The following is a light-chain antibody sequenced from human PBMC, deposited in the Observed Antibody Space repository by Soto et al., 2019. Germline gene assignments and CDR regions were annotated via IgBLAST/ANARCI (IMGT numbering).Light chain of an antibody. Sequence: EIVLTQSPGTLSLSPGERATLSCRASQTITNSYLAWYQQKPGQAPRLLIYGASSRATGIPDRFSGSGSGTDFTLTISRLESEDFAVYYCQQRSNWPPSTFGGGTKVEIK. CDR2: GAS. CDR1: QTITNSY. V-gene: IGKV3D-20*02. CDR3: QQRSNWPPST. J-gene: IGKJ4*01.